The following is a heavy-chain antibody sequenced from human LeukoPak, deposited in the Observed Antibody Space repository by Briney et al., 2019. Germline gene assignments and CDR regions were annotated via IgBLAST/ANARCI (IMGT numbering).Heavy chain of an antibody. CDR2: ISWDGGST. D-gene: IGHD2/OR15-2a*01. J-gene: IGHJ3*02. CDR3: AREGLLGPFDI. V-gene: IGHV3-43D*03. Sequence: PGGSLRLSCAASGFTFDDYAMHWVRQAPGKGLEWVSLISWDGGSTYYADSVKGRFTISRDNSKNSLYLQMNSLRAEDTAVYYCAREGLLGPFDIWGQGTMVTVSS. CDR1: GFTFDDYA.